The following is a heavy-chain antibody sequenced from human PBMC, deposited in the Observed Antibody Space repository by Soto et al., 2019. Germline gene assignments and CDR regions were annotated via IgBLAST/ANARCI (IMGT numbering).Heavy chain of an antibody. CDR1: GFTFSSYA. J-gene: IGHJ6*02. CDR2: ISYDGSNK. CDR3: ARELQSGVVTGAEEDYYYGMDI. Sequence: GGSLRLSCAASGFTFSSYAMHWVRQAPGKGLEWVAVISYDGSNKYYADSVKGRFTISRDNSKNTLYLQMNSLRAEDTAVYYCARELQSGVVTGAEEDYYYGMDIWGQGTTVTVSS. V-gene: IGHV3-30-3*01. D-gene: IGHD2-2*01.